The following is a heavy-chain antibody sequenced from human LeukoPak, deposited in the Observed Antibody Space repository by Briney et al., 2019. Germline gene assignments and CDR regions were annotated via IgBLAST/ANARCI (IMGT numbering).Heavy chain of an antibody. CDR3: ARPNSQSIFGVVMDYFDY. V-gene: IGHV1-2*06. D-gene: IGHD3-3*01. CDR1: GYTFTGYY. Sequence: ASVKVSCKVSGYTFTGYYLHWVRQAPGQGLEWMGRINPSSGGTNYAQKFQGRVTMTRDTSINTAYMDLSSLRSDDTAVYYCARPNSQSIFGVVMDYFDYWGQGTLVTVSS. CDR2: INPSSGGT. J-gene: IGHJ4*02.